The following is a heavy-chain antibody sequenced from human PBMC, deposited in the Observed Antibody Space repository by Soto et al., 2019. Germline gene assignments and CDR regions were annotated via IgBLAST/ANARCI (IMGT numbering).Heavy chain of an antibody. CDR2: ISAYNGNT. Sequence: QVKLVQSGAEVKKPGASVKVSCKASGYTFTSYGISWVRQAPGQGLEWMGWISAYNGNTNYAQKLQGRVTMTSDTATSIAYMELRSVRSDDTAVYYCARTWGTIFGVVIWGLNWFDPWGQGTLVTVSS. D-gene: IGHD3-3*01. CDR1: GYTFTSYG. V-gene: IGHV1-18*01. J-gene: IGHJ5*02. CDR3: ARTWGTIFGVVIWGLNWFDP.